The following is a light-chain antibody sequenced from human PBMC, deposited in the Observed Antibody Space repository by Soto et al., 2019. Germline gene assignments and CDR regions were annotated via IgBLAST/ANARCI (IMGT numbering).Light chain of an antibody. CDR2: LSSDGSH. J-gene: IGLJ2*01. CDR1: SGNSSYA. Sequence: QLVLTQSPSASASLGASVKLTCTLGSGNSSYAIAWHQQQPEKGPRYLMKLSSDGSHSKGDGIPDRFSGSSSGAERYLTISSLQSEDEADYYCQTWDTGARVVFGGGTKLTVL. V-gene: IGLV4-69*01. CDR3: QTWDTGARVV.